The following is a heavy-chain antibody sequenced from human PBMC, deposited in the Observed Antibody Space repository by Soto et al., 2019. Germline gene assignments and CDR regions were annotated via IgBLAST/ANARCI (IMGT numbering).Heavy chain of an antibody. CDR1: GFTFSSYS. D-gene: IGHD2-2*01. V-gene: IGHV3-48*01. CDR2: ISSSSSTI. J-gene: IGHJ4*02. CDR3: AREVRYCSSTSCPSG. Sequence: EVQLVESGGGLVQPGGSLRLSCAASGFTFSSYSMNWVRQAPGKGLEWVSYISSSSSTIYYADSVKGRFTISRDNAKNSLYLQMNSLRAEDTAVYYCAREVRYCSSTSCPSGWGQGTLVTVSS.